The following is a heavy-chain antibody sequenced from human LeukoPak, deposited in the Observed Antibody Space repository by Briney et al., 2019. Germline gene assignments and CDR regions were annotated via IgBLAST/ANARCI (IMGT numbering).Heavy chain of an antibody. Sequence: RGSLRLSCAAPGFTSDDDGTSWVRHAPGKGLGWVSGINWNGGSTGYADSVKGRFTISRDNAKNSLYLQMNSLRAEDTALYYCARGGQWLVLGAFDIWGQGTMVTVSS. V-gene: IGHV3-20*04. D-gene: IGHD6-19*01. CDR1: GFTSDDDG. CDR2: INWNGGST. CDR3: ARGGQWLVLGAFDI. J-gene: IGHJ3*02.